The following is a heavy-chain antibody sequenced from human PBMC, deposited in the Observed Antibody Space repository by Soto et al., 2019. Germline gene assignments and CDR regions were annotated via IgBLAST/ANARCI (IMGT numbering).Heavy chain of an antibody. CDR1: GYTFTSYD. D-gene: IGHD3-10*01. Sequence: ASVKVSCTASGYTFTSYDINWVRHATGQGLEWMGWMNPNSGNTGYAQKFQGRVTMTRNTSISTAYMELSSLRSEDTAVYYCAREPTLRGYYGSGSYYKVYYYYYYGMDVWGQGTTVTVSS. CDR3: AREPTLRGYYGSGSYYKVYYYYYYGMDV. V-gene: IGHV1-8*01. CDR2: MNPNSGNT. J-gene: IGHJ6*02.